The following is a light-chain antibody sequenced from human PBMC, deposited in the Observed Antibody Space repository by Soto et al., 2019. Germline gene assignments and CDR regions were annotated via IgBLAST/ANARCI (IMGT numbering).Light chain of an antibody. CDR3: ELYAGRNSYV. J-gene: IGLJ1*01. Sequence: LTRPVYASRVHVDAVPIFCSGTKNDIGVYDIVSWYQPHPGKAPRMIISEVVQRPSGVPDRFSGSKAGNTASLTASGLQAADKAEYFCELYAGRNSYVFGSGTKVIVL. CDR1: KNDIGVYDI. CDR2: EVV. V-gene: IGLV2-8*02.